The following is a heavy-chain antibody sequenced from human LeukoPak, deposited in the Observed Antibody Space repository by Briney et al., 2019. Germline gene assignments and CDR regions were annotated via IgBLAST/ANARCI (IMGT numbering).Heavy chain of an antibody. V-gene: IGHV1-69*13. D-gene: IGHD6-13*01. CDR1: EATFATNP. CDR2: ITPIFGTA. CDR3: ARSGHSSSWHTPTTNWFDP. Sequence: PPLKFSCKPFEATFATNPTSWLRQPLGQGLKWMEGITPIFGTANYAQKFQGRVTITPDESTSTAYMELSSLRSEDTAVYYCARSGHSSSWHTPTTNWFDPWGQGTLVTVSS. J-gene: IGHJ5*02.